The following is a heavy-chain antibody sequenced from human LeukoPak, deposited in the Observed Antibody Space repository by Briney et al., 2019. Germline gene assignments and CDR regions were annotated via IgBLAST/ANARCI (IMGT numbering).Heavy chain of an antibody. D-gene: IGHD6-19*01. CDR2: ISGSGGST. CDR3: AKVYGSGWYDTYFDY. V-gene: IGHV3-23*01. Sequence: GGSLRLSCAASGFTFGSYAMSWVRQAPGKGLEWVSAISGSGGSTYYADSVKGRFTISRDNSKNTLYLQMNSLRAEDTAVYYCAKVYGSGWYDTYFDYWGQGTLVTVSS. J-gene: IGHJ4*02. CDR1: GFTFGSYA.